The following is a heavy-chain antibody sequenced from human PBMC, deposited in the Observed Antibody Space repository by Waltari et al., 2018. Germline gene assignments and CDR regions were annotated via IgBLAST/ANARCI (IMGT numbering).Heavy chain of an antibody. CDR2: INPKNGDK. D-gene: IGHD3-22*01. J-gene: IGHJ4*02. CDR1: GYTFTGYA. CDR3: LRDSSGSHFDY. V-gene: IGHV1-2*06. Sequence: LVQSGAEVKKPGASVKVSCKASGYTFTGYAILWVRQAPGQGLEWMGRINPKNGDKHEAQNFQGRVALTTDTSTNTAFMELQRLRSDDTAVYYCLRDSSGSHFDYWGQGTLVTVSS.